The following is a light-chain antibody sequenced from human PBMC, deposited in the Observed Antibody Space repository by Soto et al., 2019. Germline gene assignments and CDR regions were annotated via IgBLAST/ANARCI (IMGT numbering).Light chain of an antibody. V-gene: IGKV1-5*03. CDR2: KAS. J-gene: IGKJ1*01. CDR3: QHYNSYSEA. CDR1: QTISSW. Sequence: DIQTSKSPSTLSGSDRDRVTITCLASQTISSWLAWYQQKPGKAPKLLIYKASTLKSGVPSRFSGSGSGTEFTLTISSLQPDDFATYYCQHYNSYSEAFGQGTKVDI.